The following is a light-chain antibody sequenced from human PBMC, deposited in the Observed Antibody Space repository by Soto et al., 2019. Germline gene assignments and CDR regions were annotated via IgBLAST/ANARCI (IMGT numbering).Light chain of an antibody. V-gene: IGKV3-11*01. CDR2: DAS. CDR3: QQRSNWPRT. Sequence: EIVLTQSPATLSLSPWERATLSCRASQSVSSYLAWYQQKPGQAPRLLIYDASNRATGIPARFSGSGSRTDFTLTISSLEPEDFAVYYCQQRSNWPRTFGQGTKVDIK. J-gene: IGKJ1*01. CDR1: QSVSSY.